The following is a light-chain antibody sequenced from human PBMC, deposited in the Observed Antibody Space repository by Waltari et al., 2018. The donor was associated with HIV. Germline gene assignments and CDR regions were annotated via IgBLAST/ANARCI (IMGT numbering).Light chain of an antibody. CDR1: SRDVGSSKY. CDR2: EVR. Sequence: QSALTPPPSASWSPGHSVPISCTGTSRDVGSSKYVSWYQPHPPQAPKLVLCEVRKRAAGVPDRLSGSKSGNTASLTVSGLQAEDEADYYCTSYGGSNNVLFGGGTKLTVL. CDR3: TSYGGSNNVL. V-gene: IGLV2-8*01. J-gene: IGLJ2*01.